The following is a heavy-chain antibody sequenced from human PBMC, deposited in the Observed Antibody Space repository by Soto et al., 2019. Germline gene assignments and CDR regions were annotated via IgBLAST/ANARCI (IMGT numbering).Heavy chain of an antibody. J-gene: IGHJ6*02. CDR3: ARAVGYCSSTSCFDYYYYGMDV. D-gene: IGHD2-2*01. V-gene: IGHV1-69*13. Sequence: AVKVSFPAYGGTFSSYSISWVRQAPGHGLAWRGGIIPILGTANYAQKFQGRVTITADESTSTAYMELSSLRSEDTAVYYCARAVGYCSSTSCFDYYYYGMDVWGQGPTVTVSS. CDR1: GGTFSSYS. CDR2: IIPILGTA.